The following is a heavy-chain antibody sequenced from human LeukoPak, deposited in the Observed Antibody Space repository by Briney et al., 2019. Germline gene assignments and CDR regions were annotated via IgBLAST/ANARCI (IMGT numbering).Heavy chain of an antibody. CDR2: INPSGGGT. J-gene: IGHJ5*02. CDR1: GYTFTSYH. V-gene: IGHV1-46*01. Sequence: ASVTVSCKASGYTFTSYHIHWVRQAPGQGLEWMGIINPSGGGTRYAQKFQGRVTMTRDTSTSTFYMELSSLRSEDTAVYYCARQTVNRFDPWGQGTLVTVSS. CDR3: ARQTVNRFDP.